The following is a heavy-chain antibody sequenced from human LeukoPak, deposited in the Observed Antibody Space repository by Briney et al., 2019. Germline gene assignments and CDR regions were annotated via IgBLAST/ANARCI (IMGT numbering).Heavy chain of an antibody. Sequence: GGSLRLSCAASGSTFNSYAMHWVRQAPGKGLEYVSVIGSNGGSTYYADSVKGRFTISRDNSKNTLYLQMGSLRAEDMAVYYCARSNCSTTDCLFNAFDIWGQGTMVTVSS. CDR2: IGSNGGST. J-gene: IGHJ3*02. D-gene: IGHD2-2*01. V-gene: IGHV3-64*02. CDR3: ARSNCSTTDCLFNAFDI. CDR1: GSTFNSYA.